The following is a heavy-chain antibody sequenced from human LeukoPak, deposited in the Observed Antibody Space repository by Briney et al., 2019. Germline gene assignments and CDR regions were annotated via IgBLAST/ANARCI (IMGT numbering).Heavy chain of an antibody. CDR2: IIPIFGTA. D-gene: IGHD6-19*01. CDR3: ASRYSSGWYPFGLNY. Sequence: GASVKVSCKASGGTFSSYAISWVRQAPGQGLEWMGGIIPIFGTANYAQKFQGRVTITADESTSTAYMELSSLRSEDTAVYYCASRYSSGWYPFGLNYWGQGTLVTVSS. CDR1: GGTFSSYA. V-gene: IGHV1-69*13. J-gene: IGHJ4*02.